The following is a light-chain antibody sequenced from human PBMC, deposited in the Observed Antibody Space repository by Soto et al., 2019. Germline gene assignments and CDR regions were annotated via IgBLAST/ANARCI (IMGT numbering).Light chain of an antibody. V-gene: IGLV2-8*01. CDR3: KSYDGRNTYV. Sequence: QSALTQPPSASGSPGQSVTISCTGTKSDIGVYDFVSWYQHHPGKAPRLIIYEVVQRPSGVPDRFSGSKSGNTASLTVSGLQAADEADYFCKSYDGRNTYVFGSGTKVTV. CDR2: EVV. CDR1: KSDIGVYDF. J-gene: IGLJ1*01.